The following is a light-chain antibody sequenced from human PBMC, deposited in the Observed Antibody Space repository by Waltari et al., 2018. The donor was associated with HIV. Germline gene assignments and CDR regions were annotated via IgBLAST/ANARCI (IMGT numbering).Light chain of an antibody. CDR3: CSYAGNYSYV. CDR2: SGT. J-gene: IGLJ1*01. Sequence: VVTQEASLTVSPGGPVIVTCSSDTGPVTNVNYPNWFQQKLGQPPRALIYSGTKTHSWTPPQFSGSFLGAKAALILSSVQAEDEADYFCCSYAGNYSYVFGSGSRVTVL. CDR1: TGPVTNVNY. V-gene: IGLV7-43*01.